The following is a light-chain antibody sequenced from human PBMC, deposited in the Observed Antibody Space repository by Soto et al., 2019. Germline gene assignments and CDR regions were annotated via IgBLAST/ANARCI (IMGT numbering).Light chain of an antibody. Sequence: DIQMTQSPSSLPASVGDRVTITCRASQNISSYLNWYQQKSGKAPEVMIYAASSLQSGVPSRFSGSVSGTDFTLTISSLQTEDFAIYYCQQTYITRAFGQGTKVEIK. CDR3: QQTYITRA. CDR1: QNISSY. CDR2: AAS. J-gene: IGKJ1*01. V-gene: IGKV1-39*01.